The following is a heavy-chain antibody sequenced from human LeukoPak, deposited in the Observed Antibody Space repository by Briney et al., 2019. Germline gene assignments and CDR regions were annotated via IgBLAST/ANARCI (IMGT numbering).Heavy chain of an antibody. D-gene: IGHD3-22*01. CDR2: IKSKSDGVTT. CDR3: TTQGYYYDSSGYYYDPYFDY. CDR1: GFTFNNAW. J-gene: IGHJ4*02. V-gene: IGHV3-15*01. Sequence: GGSLRLSCAASGFTFNNAWMSWVRQAPGKGLEWVGRIKSKSDGVTTDYAAPVKGRFTISRDDSKNTLYLQMNSLKTEDTAVYYCTTQGYYYDSSGYYYDPYFDYWGPGNPGHRLL.